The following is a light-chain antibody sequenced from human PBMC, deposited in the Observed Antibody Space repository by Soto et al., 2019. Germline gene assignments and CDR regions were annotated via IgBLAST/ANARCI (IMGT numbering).Light chain of an antibody. CDR1: QSLLYSNGNTY. CDR3: MQGTHWPPT. Sequence: DVVMTQSPLSLPVTLGQAASISCRSSQSLLYSNGNTYLSWFHQRPGQSPRRLIYKVSNRDSGVPDRFSGSGSATDFTQKISRVEAGDVGIYYCMQGTHWPPTFGQGTKVEIK. V-gene: IGKV2-30*01. CDR2: KVS. J-gene: IGKJ1*01.